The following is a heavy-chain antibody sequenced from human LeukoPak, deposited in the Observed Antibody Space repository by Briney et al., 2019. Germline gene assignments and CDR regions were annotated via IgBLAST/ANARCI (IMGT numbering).Heavy chain of an antibody. CDR1: GYTFTSYY. CDR3: ARLIGLGEISPYFDF. CDR2: INPSGGST. J-gene: IGHJ4*02. V-gene: IGHV1-46*01. Sequence: ASVKVSCKASGYTFTSYYMHWVRQAPGQGLEWMGMINPSGGSTSYAQKFQGRVTMTRDMSTSTVYMELSSLRSEDTAVYYCARLIGLGEISPYFDFWGQGRLVTVSS. D-gene: IGHD3-16*02.